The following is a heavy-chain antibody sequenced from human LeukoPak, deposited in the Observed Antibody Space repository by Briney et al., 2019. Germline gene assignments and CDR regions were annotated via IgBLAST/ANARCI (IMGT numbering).Heavy chain of an antibody. Sequence: TGGSLRLSCAASGFTFSSHGMHCVRQAPGKGLEWVAVISYDGSNNYYADSVKGRFTISRDNSKNTLYLQMNSLRAEDTAVFYCARSYSSGNYFDYWGQGTLVTVSS. CDR2: ISYDGSNN. D-gene: IGHD3-10*01. CDR1: GFTFSSHG. CDR3: ARSYSSGNYFDY. J-gene: IGHJ4*02. V-gene: IGHV3-30*03.